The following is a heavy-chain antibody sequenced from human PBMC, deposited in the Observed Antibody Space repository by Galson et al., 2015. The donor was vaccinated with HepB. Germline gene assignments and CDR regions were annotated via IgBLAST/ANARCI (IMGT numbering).Heavy chain of an antibody. J-gene: IGHJ4*02. CDR2: INPSGGST. D-gene: IGHD2-2*01. CDR3: AREEGYCSSTSCSKDY. CDR1: GYTFTSYY. V-gene: IGHV1-46*03. Sequence: SVKVSCKASGYTFTSYYMHWVRQAPGQGLEWMGIINPSGGSTSYAQKFQGRVTMTRDTSTSTVYMELSSLRSEDTAVYYCAREEGYCSSTSCSKDYWGQGTLVTVSS.